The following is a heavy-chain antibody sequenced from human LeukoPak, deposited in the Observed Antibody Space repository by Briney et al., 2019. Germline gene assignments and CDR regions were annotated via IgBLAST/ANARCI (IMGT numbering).Heavy chain of an antibody. CDR2: INHSGST. CDR3: ARVTGDYGDYFSDY. Sequence: RSSETLSLTCAVYGVSFGGYYWSWIRQPPGKGLVWIGEINHSGSTNYNPSLESRVTISVDTSKNQFSLKLSSVTAADTAVYYCARVTGDYGDYFSDYWGQGTLVTVSS. D-gene: IGHD4-17*01. V-gene: IGHV4-34*01. J-gene: IGHJ4*02. CDR1: GVSFGGYY.